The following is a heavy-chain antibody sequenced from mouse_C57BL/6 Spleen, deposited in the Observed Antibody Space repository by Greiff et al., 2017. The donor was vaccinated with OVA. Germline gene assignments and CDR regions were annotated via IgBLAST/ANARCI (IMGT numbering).Heavy chain of an antibody. D-gene: IGHD1-1*01. CDR1: GYAFSSSW. Sequence: VQLQESGPELVKPGASVKISCKASGYAFSSSWMNWVKQRPGKGLEWIGRIYPGDGDTNYNGKFKGKATLTADKSSSTAYMQLSSLTSEDSAVYFCYYYGSSYGYWGQGTTLTVSS. J-gene: IGHJ2*01. CDR2: IYPGDGDT. CDR3: YYYGSSYGY. V-gene: IGHV1-82*01.